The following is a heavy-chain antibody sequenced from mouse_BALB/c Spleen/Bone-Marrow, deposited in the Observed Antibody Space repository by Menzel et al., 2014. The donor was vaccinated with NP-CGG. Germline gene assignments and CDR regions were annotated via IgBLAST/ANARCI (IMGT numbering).Heavy chain of an antibody. Sequence: VQGVESGAELVRPGTSVKISCKASGYAFTNYWLGWVKQRPGHGLEWIGNIYPGGGHIYYNEKFKGKATLTADKSSSTAYMQLSSLTSEDSAAYFCARRDYDGYPYALDYWGQGTSVTVSS. CDR1: GYAFTNYW. J-gene: IGHJ4*01. V-gene: IGHV1-63*01. CDR3: ARRDYDGYPYALDY. CDR2: IYPGGGHI. D-gene: IGHD2-3*01.